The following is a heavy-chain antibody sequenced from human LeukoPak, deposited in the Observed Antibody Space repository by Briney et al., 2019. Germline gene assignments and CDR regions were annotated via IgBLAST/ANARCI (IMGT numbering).Heavy chain of an antibody. CDR3: AKGGYYDSSAGLCDY. CDR1: GFTFSSYA. CDR2: ISGSGGGA. V-gene: IGHV3-23*01. D-gene: IGHD3-22*01. Sequence: PGASLRLSCAASGFTFSSYAMSWVRQAPGKGLEWVSAISGSGGGAYYADSVKGRFTISRDNSKNTLYLQMNSLRAEDTAVYYCAKGGYYDSSAGLCDYWGQGTLVTVSS. J-gene: IGHJ4*02.